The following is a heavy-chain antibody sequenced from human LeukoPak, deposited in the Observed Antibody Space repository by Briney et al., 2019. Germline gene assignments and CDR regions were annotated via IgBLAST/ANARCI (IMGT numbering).Heavy chain of an antibody. CDR2: SYPGGSDA. CDR1: GYSITNYW. J-gene: IGHJ3*02. V-gene: IGHV5-51*01. D-gene: IGHD2-8*02. CDR3: ATPYSTGIIDPYDM. Sequence: GESLTIPCKASGYSITNYWIARVRQQPGKSLEWMGTSYPGGSDATYSPYFQSRVTPSVDRYITSAYLQWPSLKAADTAIYYCATPYSTGIIDPYDMWGQGTMVIVSS.